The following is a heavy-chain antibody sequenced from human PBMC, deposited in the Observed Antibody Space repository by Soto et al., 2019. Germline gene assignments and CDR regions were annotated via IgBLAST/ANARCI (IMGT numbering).Heavy chain of an antibody. CDR2: IYYSGST. V-gene: IGHV4-39*01. CDR3: ACYVVVIDY. Sequence: SETLSLTCTVSGGSISNSSYYWGWIRQPPGKGLEWIGSIYYSGSTYYNPSLKSRVTISVDTSKNQFSLKLSSVTAADTAVYYCACYVVVIDYWGQGTLVTVSS. D-gene: IGHD3-22*01. CDR1: GGSISNSSYY. J-gene: IGHJ4*02.